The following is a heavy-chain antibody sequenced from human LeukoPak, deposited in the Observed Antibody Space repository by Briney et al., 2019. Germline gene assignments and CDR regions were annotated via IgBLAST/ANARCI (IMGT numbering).Heavy chain of an antibody. CDR3: ARDEDAVAAAGTNWFDP. D-gene: IGHD6-13*01. CDR2: INPNSGGT. J-gene: IGHJ5*02. CDR1: GYTFTGYY. Sequence: ASVKVSCKASGYTFTGYYMHWVRQAPGQGLEWMGWINPNSGGTNYAQKFQGRVTMTRGTSISTAYMELSRLRSDDTAVYYCARDEDAVAAAGTNWFDPWGQGTLVTVSS. V-gene: IGHV1-2*02.